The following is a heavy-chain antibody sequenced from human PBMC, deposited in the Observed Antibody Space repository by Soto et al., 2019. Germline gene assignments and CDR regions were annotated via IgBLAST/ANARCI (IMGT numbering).Heavy chain of an antibody. J-gene: IGHJ3*02. CDR2: LYDLDGT. CDR1: GFTVSGKKY. Sequence: VGSLRLSCAAFGFTVSGKKYVAWVRQAPGKGLEWVSALYDLDGTYYADSVKGRFTTSSDSSRTTVYLQMNDLRPDDTAVYSCATWHLREHAYDIWGQGTTVTVSS. CDR3: ATWHLREHAYDI. D-gene: IGHD3-10*01. V-gene: IGHV3-53*01.